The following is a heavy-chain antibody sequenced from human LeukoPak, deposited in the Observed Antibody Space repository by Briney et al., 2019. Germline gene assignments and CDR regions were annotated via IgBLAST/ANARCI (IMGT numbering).Heavy chain of an antibody. D-gene: IGHD2-21*02. CDR1: GYTFTGYG. CDR2: INPNSGGT. V-gene: IGHV1-2*04. J-gene: IGHJ3*02. Sequence: ASVKVSCKASGYTFTGYGISWVRQAPGQGLEWMGWINPNSGGTNYAQKFQGWVTMTRDTSISTAYMELSRLRSDDTAVYYCARGSVVWRGFVVVTARDAFDIWGQGTMVTVSS. CDR3: ARGSVVWRGFVVVTARDAFDI.